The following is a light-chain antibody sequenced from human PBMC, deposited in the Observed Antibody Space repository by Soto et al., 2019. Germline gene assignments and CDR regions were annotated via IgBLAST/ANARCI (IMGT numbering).Light chain of an antibody. J-gene: IGKJ5*01. CDR1: QAVTTN. CDR2: DIS. CDR3: QQRSYWIT. Sequence: EIPMTPFPGILCAFPGPGVTLSCRAAQAVTTNFAWYQQKRGQAPRLLIYDISSRATGVPARFSGSGSGTEFTLSISGLHSEYFAVYYCQQRSYWITFGQGTRLEIK. V-gene: IGKV3-15*01.